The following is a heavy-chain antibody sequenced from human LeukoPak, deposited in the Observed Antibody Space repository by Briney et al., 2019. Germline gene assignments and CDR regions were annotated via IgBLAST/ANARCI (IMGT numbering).Heavy chain of an antibody. CDR3: ALRHGNYYVGRWFDP. Sequence: GGPLSLSCTASGFPLSSCPVRWVRRARAKGVVGVSGMGCWNSSTFYADSVKGRFTISRDNSKSTLYLQMNSLRAEDTAVYYCALRHGNYYVGRWFDPWGQGTLATVSS. J-gene: IGHJ5*02. CDR2: MGCWNSST. D-gene: IGHD3-10*02. CDR1: GFPLSSCP. V-gene: IGHV3-23*01.